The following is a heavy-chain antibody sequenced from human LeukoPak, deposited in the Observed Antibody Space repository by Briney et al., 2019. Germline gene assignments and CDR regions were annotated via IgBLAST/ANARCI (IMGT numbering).Heavy chain of an antibody. CDR3: ARDGDY. CDR1: GGTFSSYA. V-gene: IGHV1-46*01. CDR2: IDPNGGST. J-gene: IGHJ4*02. Sequence: ASVKVSCKASGGTFSSYAINWVRQAPGQGLEWMGVIDPNGGSTSYAQKIQGRVTMTRDTSTTTVYMELSSLRSEDTAVYYCARDGDYWGQGTLVTVSS.